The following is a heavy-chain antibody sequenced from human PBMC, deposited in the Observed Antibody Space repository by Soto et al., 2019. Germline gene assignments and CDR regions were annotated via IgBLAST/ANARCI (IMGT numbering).Heavy chain of an antibody. V-gene: IGHV3-11*05. CDR3: ARDPSIRSPPDY. Sequence: GGSLRLSCAASGFTFNDYYMTWIRQAPGTGLEWVSYISSTGSYTKYADSVKGRSTISRDNAKNSLYLQMDSLRDEDTGIYYCARDPSIRSPPDYWGRGTQVTVSS. D-gene: IGHD3-3*02. CDR2: ISSTGSYT. J-gene: IGHJ4*02. CDR1: GFTFNDYY.